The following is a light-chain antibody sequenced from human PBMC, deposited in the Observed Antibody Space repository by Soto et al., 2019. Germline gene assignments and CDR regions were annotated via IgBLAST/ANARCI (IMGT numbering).Light chain of an antibody. V-gene: IGLV1-40*01. CDR2: GNN. J-gene: IGLJ1*01. CDR1: SSNIGAGYD. Sequence: QSVLTQPPSVSGAPGQSVTISCTGSSSNIGAGYDVHWYQHIPGTAPKLLIYGNNNRPSGVPDRFSGSKSVTSASLAITGLQAEDEADYYCQSYESRPSGYXXGTGTXLTVL. CDR3: QSYESRPSGYX.